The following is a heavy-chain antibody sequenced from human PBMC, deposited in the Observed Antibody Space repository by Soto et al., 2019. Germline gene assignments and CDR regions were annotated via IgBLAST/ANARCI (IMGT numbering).Heavy chain of an antibody. J-gene: IGHJ4*02. CDR2: IYYSGST. V-gene: IGHV4-39*01. D-gene: IGHD5-18*01. Sequence: SETLSLTCTVSGGSISSSSYYWGWIRQPPGKGLEWIGSIYYSGSTYYNPSLKSRVTISVDTSKNQFSLKLSSVTAADTAVYYCAGGYSYGYFDYWGQGTLVTVSS. CDR1: GGSISSSSYY. CDR3: AGGYSYGYFDY.